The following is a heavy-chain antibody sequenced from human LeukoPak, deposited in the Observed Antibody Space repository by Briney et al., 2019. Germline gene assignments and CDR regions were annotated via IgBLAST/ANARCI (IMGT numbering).Heavy chain of an antibody. D-gene: IGHD1-26*01. J-gene: IGHJ4*02. Sequence: GGSLRLSCAASGFTISSPCMNWVRQAPGKGLEWVSVIASGASTYYADSVKGRFTISRDSSKNTLYLQMNSLRAEDTAVYYCASMYGGCYFDYWGQGTLVTVSS. V-gene: IGHV3-53*01. CDR2: IASGAST. CDR1: GFTISSPC. CDR3: ASMYGGCYFDY.